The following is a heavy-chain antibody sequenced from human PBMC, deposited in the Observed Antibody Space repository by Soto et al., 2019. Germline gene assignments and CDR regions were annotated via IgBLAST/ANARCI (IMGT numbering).Heavy chain of an antibody. D-gene: IGHD2-2*01. CDR3: ARDDKCNTSGIDY. CDR2: IYYSGTT. J-gene: IGHJ4*02. Sequence: SETLSLTCTVSGGSINSGDYYWSWIRQPPGKGLEWIGYIYYSGTTYYNPSLKSRVTISVDTSKDQFSLRLSSVTAADTAVYYCARDDKCNTSGIDYWGQGTLVTVSS. V-gene: IGHV4-30-4*01. CDR1: GGSINSGDYY.